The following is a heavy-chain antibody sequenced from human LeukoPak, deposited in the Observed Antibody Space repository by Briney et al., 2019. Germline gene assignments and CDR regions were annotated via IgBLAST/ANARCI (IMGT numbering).Heavy chain of an antibody. D-gene: IGHD3-22*01. CDR2: INQQGSEN. J-gene: IGHJ4*02. Sequence: PGRSLRLSCAASGFTFSNYWMSWVRQAPGKGLEWVANINQQGSENYYVDSVRGRFTISRDNAQNSVFLQMNSLRAEDTAVYYCARATYYDSSAYWGYYFDYWGQGTLVTVSS. V-gene: IGHV3-7*01. CDR3: ARATYYDSSAYWGYYFDY. CDR1: GFTFSNYW.